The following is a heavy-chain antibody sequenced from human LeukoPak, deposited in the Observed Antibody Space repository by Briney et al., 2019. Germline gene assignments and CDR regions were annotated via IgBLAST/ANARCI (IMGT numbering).Heavy chain of an antibody. J-gene: IGHJ5*02. V-gene: IGHV4-34*01. D-gene: IGHD3-10*01. CDR3: ARRYYGSGNPFDP. CDR2: IYYSGST. Sequence: LRLSCAASGFTFSDYYMSWIRQSPGKGLEWIGNIYYSGSTHYNPSLKSRVTISVDTSKNQFSLKLTSVTAADTALYYCARRYYGSGNPFDPWGQGTLVTVSS. CDR1: GFTFSDYY.